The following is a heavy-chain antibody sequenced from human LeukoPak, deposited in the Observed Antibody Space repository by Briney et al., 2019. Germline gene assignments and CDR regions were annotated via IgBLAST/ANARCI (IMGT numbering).Heavy chain of an antibody. CDR1: GFTFDDNG. CDR3: ARLRFTIFGVVRYYMDV. Sequence: TGGSLRLSCAASGFTFDDNGMTWVRQAPGKGLEWVSGISWNGGRTGYADSVKGRFTISRDNAKNSLYLQMNSLRAEGTALYYCARLRFTIFGVVRYYMDVWGKGTTVTVSS. D-gene: IGHD3-3*01. CDR2: ISWNGGRT. V-gene: IGHV3-20*04. J-gene: IGHJ6*03.